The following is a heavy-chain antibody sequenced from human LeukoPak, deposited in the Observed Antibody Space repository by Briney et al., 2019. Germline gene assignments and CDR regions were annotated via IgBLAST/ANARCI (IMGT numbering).Heavy chain of an antibody. CDR2: IYYSGST. D-gene: IGHD2-2*01. J-gene: IGHJ3*02. V-gene: IGHV4-39*07. CDR3: ARNIVVVPAPSAFDI. CDR1: GGSISSSSYY. Sequence: SETLSLTCTVSGGSISSSSYYWGWIRQPPGKGLEWIGSIYYSGSTYYNPSLKSRVTMSVDTSKNQFSLKLSSVTAADTAVYYCARNIVVVPAPSAFDIWGQGTMVTVSS.